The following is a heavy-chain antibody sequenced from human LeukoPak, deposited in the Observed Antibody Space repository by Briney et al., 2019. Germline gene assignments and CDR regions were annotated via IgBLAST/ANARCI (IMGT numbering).Heavy chain of an antibody. CDR2: IYYSGST. CDR1: DGFISSYY. V-gene: IGHV4-59*01. Sequence: SETLSLTCTASDGFISSYYWSWIRQPPGKGLEWIGYIYYSGSTNYNPSLKSRVTISVDTSKNQFSLKLSSVTAADTAVYYCARSDAFDIWAKGQWSPSLQ. J-gene: IGHJ3*02. CDR3: ARSDAFDI.